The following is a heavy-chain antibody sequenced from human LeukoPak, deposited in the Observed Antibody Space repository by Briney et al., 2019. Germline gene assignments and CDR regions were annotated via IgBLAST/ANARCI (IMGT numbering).Heavy chain of an antibody. Sequence: PGRSLRLSCAASGFTFSSYSINWVRQAPGKGLEWVSSISSGSGHIFYADSVKGRFTISRDNAENSLYLQMNSLRAEDTAVYYCARGGSGATRDDTFDIWGQGTMVTVSS. CDR1: GFTFSSYS. V-gene: IGHV3-21*01. D-gene: IGHD3-10*01. CDR3: ARGGSGATRDDTFDI. CDR2: ISSGSGHI. J-gene: IGHJ3*02.